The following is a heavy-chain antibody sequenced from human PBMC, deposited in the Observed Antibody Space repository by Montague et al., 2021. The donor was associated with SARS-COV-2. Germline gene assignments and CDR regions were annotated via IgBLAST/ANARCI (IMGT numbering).Heavy chain of an antibody. CDR1: GASVSSTNW. D-gene: IGHD3-22*01. CDR2: ISHRGTA. Sequence: SETLSLTCTVSGASVSSTNWWSWVSQPPGKGLEWVGEISHRGTANYSPSLKSRATLSVDESGDQFFLKLSSVTAADTAVYYCARFSYDNTGYPRGFDFWGQGALVTVSS. V-gene: IGHV4-4*02. CDR3: ARFSYDNTGYPRGFDF. J-gene: IGHJ4*02.